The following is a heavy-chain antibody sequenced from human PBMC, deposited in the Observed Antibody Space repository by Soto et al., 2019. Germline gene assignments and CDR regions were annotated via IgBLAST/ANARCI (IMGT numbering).Heavy chain of an antibody. V-gene: IGHV3-30-3*01. CDR1: GFTFSAYA. CDR3: ATITVVRGVTYDAFDF. CDR2: ISYDGTNN. Sequence: GGSLRLSCVASGFTFSAYAMHWVRQAPGKGLEWVAVISYDGTNNYYADSVKGRFTISRDNSKNTLFLQMNSLRSEDTAVYYCATITVVRGVTYDAFDFWGQGTMVTVSS. J-gene: IGHJ3*01. D-gene: IGHD3-10*01.